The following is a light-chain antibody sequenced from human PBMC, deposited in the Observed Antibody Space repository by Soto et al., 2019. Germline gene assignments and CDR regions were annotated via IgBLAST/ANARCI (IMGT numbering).Light chain of an antibody. Sequence: EVVMTQCPATLSVSPWERGALCXEANQGIGDTLAWYQHKPGQPPRLLIYDTATRATGIPAGFSGSGSGTEFTLTISSLQSEDFAVYYCQQFHNWPPITFGQGTRLEI. J-gene: IGKJ5*01. CDR1: QGIGDT. V-gene: IGKV3-15*01. CDR2: DTA. CDR3: QQFHNWPPIT.